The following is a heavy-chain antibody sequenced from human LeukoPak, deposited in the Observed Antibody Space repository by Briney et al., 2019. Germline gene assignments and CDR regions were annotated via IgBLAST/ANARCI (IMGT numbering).Heavy chain of an antibody. CDR2: IYYSGST. J-gene: IGHJ4*02. D-gene: IGHD6-19*01. Sequence: PSETLSLTCTVSGGSISSYYWSWIRQPPGKGLEWIGYIYYSGSTNYNPSLKSRVTISVDTSKNQFSLKLSSVTAADTAVYYCARLIRHSSGWYGGSGVDYWGQGTLVTVSS. CDR3: ARLIRHSSGWYGGSGVDY. CDR1: GGSISSYY. V-gene: IGHV4-59*08.